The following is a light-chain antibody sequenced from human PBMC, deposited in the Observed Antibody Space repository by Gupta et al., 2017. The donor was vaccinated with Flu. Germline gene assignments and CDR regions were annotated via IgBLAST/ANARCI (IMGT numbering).Light chain of an antibody. CDR1: NSDVGRYNY. V-gene: IGLV2-14*01. J-gene: IGLJ2*01. CDR3: GSCGDTRA. CDR2: EVS. Sequence: SALTQPASVSGSPGQSITISCTGTNSDVGRYNYVSWYQHHPGKAPKLVIVEVSNRPSGVSNRFSGSKSGNTASLTITGLQPEDEADYYCGSCGDTRAFGGGTKLTVL.